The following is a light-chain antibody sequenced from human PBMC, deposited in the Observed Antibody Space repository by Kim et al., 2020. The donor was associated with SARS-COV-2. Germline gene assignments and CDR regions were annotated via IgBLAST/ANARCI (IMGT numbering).Light chain of an antibody. Sequence: SVGDRVPSPCRASQSIGGWMSWFQHKPDKAPKLLIYKASRLESGVPSRFSGSGSGTDFTLTISGLQPDDLGTYYCQQYYDYPWTFGQGTKVNIK. V-gene: IGKV1-5*03. CDR1: QSIGGW. J-gene: IGKJ1*01. CDR2: KAS. CDR3: QQYYDYPWT.